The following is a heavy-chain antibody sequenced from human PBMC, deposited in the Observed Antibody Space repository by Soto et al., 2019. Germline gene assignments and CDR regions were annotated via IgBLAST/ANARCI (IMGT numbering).Heavy chain of an antibody. J-gene: IGHJ6*02. V-gene: IGHV1-3*01. Sequence: ASVKVSCKASGYTFTSYAMHWVRQAPGQRLEWMGWINAGNGNTKYSQKFQGRVTITRDTSASTAYMELSSLRSEDTAVYYCARDVQLLWFGEFFSGPYGMDVWGQGATVTVSS. CDR2: INAGNGNT. D-gene: IGHD3-10*01. CDR3: ARDVQLLWFGEFFSGPYGMDV. CDR1: GYTFTSYA.